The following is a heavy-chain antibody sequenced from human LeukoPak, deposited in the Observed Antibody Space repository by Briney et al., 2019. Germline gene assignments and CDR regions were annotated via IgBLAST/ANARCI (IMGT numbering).Heavy chain of an antibody. D-gene: IGHD4-11*01. J-gene: IGHJ4*02. CDR3: ARGRGYYSNYRFDY. V-gene: IGHV3-53*01. CDR2: IYSGGST. Sequence: GGSLRLSCAASGFTVSSNYMSWVRQAPGKGLEWVSVIYSGGSTYYAYSVKGRFTISRDNSKNTLYLQMNSLRAEDTAVYYCARGRGYYSNYRFDYWGQGTLVTVSS. CDR1: GFTVSSNY.